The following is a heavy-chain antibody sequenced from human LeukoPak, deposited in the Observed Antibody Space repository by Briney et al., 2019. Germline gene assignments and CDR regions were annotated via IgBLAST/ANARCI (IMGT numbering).Heavy chain of an antibody. D-gene: IGHD1-26*01. CDR3: ARDSGTYGY. J-gene: IGHJ4*02. CDR2: ISAYNGNA. V-gene: IGHV1-18*01. CDR1: GYTFTSYD. Sequence: AASVKVSCKASGYTFTSYDINWMRQAPGQGLEWMGWISAYNGNANYAQKVQGRVTMTTDTSTSTAYMELRSLRSDDTAVYYCARDSGTYGYWGQGTLVTVSS.